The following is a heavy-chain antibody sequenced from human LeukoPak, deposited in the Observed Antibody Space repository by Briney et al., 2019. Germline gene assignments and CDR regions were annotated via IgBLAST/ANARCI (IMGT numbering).Heavy chain of an antibody. CDR3: ARDPGGYCSSTSCPNWFDP. CDR2: ISSSSSYI. V-gene: IGHV3-21*01. D-gene: IGHD2-2*01. Sequence: GGPLRLSCAASGFTFSSNSMNWVRQAPGKGLEWVSSISSSSSYIYYADSVKGRFTISRDNAKNSLYLRMNSLRAEDTAVYYCARDPGGYCSSTSCPNWFDPWGQGTLVTVSS. CDR1: GFTFSSNS. J-gene: IGHJ5*02.